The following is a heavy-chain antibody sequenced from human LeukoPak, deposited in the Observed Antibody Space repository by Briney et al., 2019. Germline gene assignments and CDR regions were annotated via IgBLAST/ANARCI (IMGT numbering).Heavy chain of an antibody. D-gene: IGHD4-17*01. CDR1: GFTFSSYG. CDR2: ISYDGSNK. J-gene: IGHJ5*02. CDR3: AKSPDYLTTVTHNWFDP. V-gene: IGHV3-30*18. Sequence: GGSLRLSCAASGFTFSSYGMHWVRQAPGKGLEWVAVISYDGSNKYYADSVKGRFTISRDNSKNTLYLRMNSLRAEDTAVYYCAKSPDYLTTVTHNWFDPWGQGTLVTVSS.